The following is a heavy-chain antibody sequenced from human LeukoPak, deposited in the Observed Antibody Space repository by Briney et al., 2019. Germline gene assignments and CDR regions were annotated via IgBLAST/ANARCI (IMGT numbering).Heavy chain of an antibody. Sequence: SETLSLTCTVSGGSISSYYWSWIRQPPGKGLEWIGYSSYSGSSNYHPSLKSRVTISVDTSKNQFSLKLSSVIAADTAVYYCARNGGSYSFDYWGQGTLVTVSS. CDR3: ARNGGSYSFDY. D-gene: IGHD1-26*01. J-gene: IGHJ4*02. V-gene: IGHV4-59*01. CDR1: GGSISSYY. CDR2: SSYSGSS.